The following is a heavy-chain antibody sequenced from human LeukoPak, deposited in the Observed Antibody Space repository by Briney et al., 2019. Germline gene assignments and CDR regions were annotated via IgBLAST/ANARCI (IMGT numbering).Heavy chain of an antibody. D-gene: IGHD5-18*01. CDR3: ARDGGYSYGYYYYMDV. J-gene: IGHJ6*03. Sequence: SETLSLTCTVSGGSIRSYDWRWLRQPPGKGLEWIGYIYYSGSTNYNPSLKSRVTISVDTSKNQFSLKLSSVTAADTAVYYCARDGGYSYGYYYYMDVWGKGTTVTVSS. CDR1: GGSIRSYD. CDR2: IYYSGST. V-gene: IGHV4-59*01.